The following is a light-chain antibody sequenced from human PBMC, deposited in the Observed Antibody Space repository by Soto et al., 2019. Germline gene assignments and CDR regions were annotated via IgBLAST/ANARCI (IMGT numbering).Light chain of an antibody. J-gene: IGKJ4*01. CDR3: QQYKNWPPT. Sequence: EIVMTQSPATLSVSPGERVTLSCRASQSVSSNLAWYQQKPGQAPRLLIHGASTRATGIPARFRGSGSGTEFTLTISSLQSEDSAGYYCQQYKNWPPTFGGGTKVEIK. CDR1: QSVSSN. V-gene: IGKV3-15*01. CDR2: GAS.